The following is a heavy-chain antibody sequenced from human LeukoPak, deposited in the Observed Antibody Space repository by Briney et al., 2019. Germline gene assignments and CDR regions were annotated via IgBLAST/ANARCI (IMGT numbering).Heavy chain of an antibody. J-gene: IGHJ6*03. V-gene: IGHV5-51*01. CDR1: GYSFTSYW. D-gene: IGHD2-2*01. CDR2: IYPGDSDT. Sequence: GESLKISCKGSGYSFTSYWIGWVRQMPGKGLEWMGIIYPGDSDTRYSPSFQGQVTISADKSISTAYLQWSSLKASDTAMYYCARHNLVVVPAAQYYYYYMDVWGKGTTVTVSS. CDR3: ARHNLVVVPAAQYYYYYMDV.